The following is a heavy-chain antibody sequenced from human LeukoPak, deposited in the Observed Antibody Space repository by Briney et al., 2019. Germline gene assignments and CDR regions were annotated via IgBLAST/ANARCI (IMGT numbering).Heavy chain of an antibody. J-gene: IGHJ1*01. Sequence: SVKVSCKASGGTFSNYAISWVRQAPGQGLEWMGRIIPIFGTANYAQKFQGRVTITTDESTSTAYMELSSLRSEDTAVYYCARGDKGGATTYYFQHWGQGTLVTVSS. CDR2: IIPIFGTA. CDR1: GGTFSNYA. CDR3: ARGDKGGATTYYFQH. D-gene: IGHD1-26*01. V-gene: IGHV1-69*05.